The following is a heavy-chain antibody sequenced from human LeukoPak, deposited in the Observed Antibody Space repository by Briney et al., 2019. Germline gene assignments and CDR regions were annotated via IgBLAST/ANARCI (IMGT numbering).Heavy chain of an antibody. CDR1: GFTFSSYA. Sequence: GGSLRLSCAASGFTFSSYAMSWVRQVPGKGLEWVSGISGSGDNTYYADSVRGRFTISRDNSKNTLYVQVNSLGTEDTAAYYCAKGSYYDSSGSFYFDYWGQGTLVTVSS. J-gene: IGHJ4*02. V-gene: IGHV3-23*01. CDR2: ISGSGDNT. D-gene: IGHD3-22*01. CDR3: AKGSYYDSSGSFYFDY.